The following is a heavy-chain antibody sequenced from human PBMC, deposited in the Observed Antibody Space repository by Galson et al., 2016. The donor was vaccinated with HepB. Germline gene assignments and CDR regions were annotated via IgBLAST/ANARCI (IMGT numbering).Heavy chain of an antibody. D-gene: IGHD1-1*01. J-gene: IGHJ6*02. V-gene: IGHV1-18*04. CDR3: ARGHWNTDHYEGMDV. Sequence: SVKVSCKASGYTFTSHTISWVRQAPGQGLEWKGWVSAYNGKPNYAQKFQDRVIMSTDTSTTTAYLELRSLTSDDTAIYYCARGHWNTDHYEGMDVWGQGTTVTVSS. CDR1: GYTFTSHT. CDR2: VSAYNGKP.